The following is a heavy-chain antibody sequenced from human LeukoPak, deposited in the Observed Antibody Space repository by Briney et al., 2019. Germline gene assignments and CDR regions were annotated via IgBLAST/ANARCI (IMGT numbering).Heavy chain of an antibody. CDR3: ARRGRKGRDYYYYMDV. Sequence: SETLSLTCAVSGESFSGHYWSWIRQPPGKGLELIGEINHSGSTNYNPSLKSRVTISVDTSKNQFSLKLSSVTAADTAVYYCARRGRKGRDYYYYMDVWGKGTTVTISS. V-gene: IGHV4-34*01. J-gene: IGHJ6*03. CDR1: GESFSGHY. CDR2: INHSGST.